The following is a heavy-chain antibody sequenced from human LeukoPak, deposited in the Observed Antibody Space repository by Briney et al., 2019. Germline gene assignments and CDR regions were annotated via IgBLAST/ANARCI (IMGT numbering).Heavy chain of an antibody. CDR2: IYDSGST. V-gene: IGHV4-59*08. D-gene: IGHD6-19*01. CDR1: GGSISSYY. Sequence: SETLSLTCTVSGGSISSYYWSWIRQPPGKGLEWIGYIYDSGSTNYNPSLKSRVTISVDTSKNQFSLKLSSVTAADTAVYYCARHLESSGWAGFDYWGQGTLVTVSS. J-gene: IGHJ4*02. CDR3: ARHLESSGWAGFDY.